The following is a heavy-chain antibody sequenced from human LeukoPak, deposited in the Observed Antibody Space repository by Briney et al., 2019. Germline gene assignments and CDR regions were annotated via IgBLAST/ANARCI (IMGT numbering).Heavy chain of an antibody. V-gene: IGHV4-34*01. Sequence: SETLSLTCAVYGGSFSGYHWSWIRQPPGKGLEWIGEINHSGSTNYNPSLKSRVTISVDTSKNQFSLKLSSVTAADTAVYYCARTTPLIYFDYWGQGTLVAVSS. CDR2: INHSGST. CDR1: GGSFSGYH. D-gene: IGHD1-1*01. J-gene: IGHJ4*02. CDR3: ARTTPLIYFDY.